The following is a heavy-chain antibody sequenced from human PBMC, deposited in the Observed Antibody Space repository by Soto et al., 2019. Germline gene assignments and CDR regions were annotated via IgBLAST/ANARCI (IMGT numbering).Heavy chain of an antibody. V-gene: IGHV4-31*03. D-gene: IGHD5-12*01. CDR2: IYYSGSN. CDR1: GGSVSSGCYY. J-gene: IGHJ4*02. Sequence: TLSLPCTVSGGSVSSGCYYWSWIRQHPAKGLEWIGYIYYSGSNYYNPSLKSRVTISVDTSKNQFDLKLSSVTSADTPVYYCAREKYSGYDFPRGLFDYWGQGTLGTVS. CDR3: AREKYSGYDFPRGLFDY.